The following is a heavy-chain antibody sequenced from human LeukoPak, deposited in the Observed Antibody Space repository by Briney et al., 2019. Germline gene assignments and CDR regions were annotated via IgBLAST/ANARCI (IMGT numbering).Heavy chain of an antibody. CDR1: GFTFSSYA. V-gene: IGHV3-30-3*01. D-gene: IGHD3-22*01. CDR3: ARATGAYYYDTAFDI. J-gene: IGHJ3*02. Sequence: GGSLRLSCAASGFTFSSYAMHWVRQAPGKGLEWVAVISYDGSNKYYADSVKGRFTISRDNSKNTLYLQMNSLRAEDTAVYYCARATGAYYYDTAFDIWGQGTMVTVSS. CDR2: ISYDGSNK.